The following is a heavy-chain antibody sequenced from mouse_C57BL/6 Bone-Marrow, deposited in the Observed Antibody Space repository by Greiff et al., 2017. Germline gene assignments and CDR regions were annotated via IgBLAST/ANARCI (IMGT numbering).Heavy chain of an antibody. CDR2: IDPSDSYT. Sequence: QVQLQQPGAELVRPGTSVKLSCKASGYTFTSYWMHWVKQRPGQGLGWIGVIDPSDSYTNYNQKFKGKATLTVDTSSSTAYMQLSSLTSEDSAVYYCAGGRVYSRYMGYWGQGTALTVSS. J-gene: IGHJ2*01. V-gene: IGHV1-59*01. D-gene: IGHD2-5*01. CDR1: GYTFTSYW. CDR3: AGGRVYSRYMGY.